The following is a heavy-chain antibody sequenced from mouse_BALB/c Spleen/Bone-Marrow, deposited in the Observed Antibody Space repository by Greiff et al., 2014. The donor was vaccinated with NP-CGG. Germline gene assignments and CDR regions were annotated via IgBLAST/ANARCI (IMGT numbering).Heavy chain of an antibody. V-gene: IGHV1-87*01. Sequence: QVHVKQSGAELARPGASVKLSCKASGYTFTSYWMQWVKQRPGQGLEWIGAIYPGDGDTRYTQKFKGKATLTADKSSSTAYMQLSSLASGDSAVYYCASQGDYGSFDYWGQGTTLTVSS. CDR3: ASQGDYGSFDY. CDR1: GYTFTSYW. D-gene: IGHD1-1*02. CDR2: IYPGDGDT. J-gene: IGHJ2*01.